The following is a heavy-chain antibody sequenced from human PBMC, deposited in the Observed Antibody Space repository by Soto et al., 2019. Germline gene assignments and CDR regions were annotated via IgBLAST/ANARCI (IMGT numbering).Heavy chain of an antibody. V-gene: IGHV6-1*01. CDR3: ASEGAASTDYGGNIDY. J-gene: IGHJ4*02. Sequence: SEILSLTCAISGDSVSSNRAAWNWIRQSPSRGLEWLGRTYYRSKWYDDYAVSVKGRITINPDTSKNQFSLHLNSVTPEDTAVYYCASEGAASTDYGGNIDYWGPGTLVTVSS. CDR1: GDSVSSNRAA. CDR2: TYYRSKWYD. D-gene: IGHD2-15*01.